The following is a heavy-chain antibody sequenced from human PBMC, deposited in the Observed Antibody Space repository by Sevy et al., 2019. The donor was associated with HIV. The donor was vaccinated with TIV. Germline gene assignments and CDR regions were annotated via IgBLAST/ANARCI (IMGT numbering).Heavy chain of an antibody. CDR1: GYTFSDSGYY. D-gene: IGHD3-3*01. CDR2: INPKSGAT. V-gene: IGHV1-2*02. J-gene: IGHJ6*04. Sequence: ASVKVSCKASGYTFSDSGYYVHWVRQAPGQGLEWMGWINPKSGATNYAQKFQGRVTMTRDTSVSTANMERNRLTSDDTAVYYCARESYDFWTGPVDYDYGMDVWGQRDHGHRLL. CDR3: ARESYDFWTGPVDYDYGMDV.